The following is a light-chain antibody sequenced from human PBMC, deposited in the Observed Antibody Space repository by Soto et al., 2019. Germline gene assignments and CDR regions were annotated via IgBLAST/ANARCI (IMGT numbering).Light chain of an antibody. CDR3: HQFGSSPFT. V-gene: IGKV3-20*01. CDR2: GPS. CDR1: QTLRGNY. J-gene: IGKJ3*01. Sequence: EIVLTQSPATLSWSPGDSAALSCRASQTLRGNYFAWYQQIPGQPPRLLVYGPSGRATGIPDRFSGSGSRTDSNLTNRGVEPEYFAIYYCHQFGSSPFTFGPGTNVNLK.